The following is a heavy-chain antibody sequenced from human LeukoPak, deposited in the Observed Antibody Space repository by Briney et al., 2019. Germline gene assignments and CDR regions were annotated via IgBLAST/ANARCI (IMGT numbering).Heavy chain of an antibody. V-gene: IGHV4-59*01. D-gene: IGHD2-2*01. J-gene: IGHJ4*02. CDR2: IYYSGST. CDR1: GGSISSYY. CDR3: ARLSIASDGDY. Sequence: PSETLSLTCTVSGGSISSYYWSWIRQPPGKGLEWIGYIYYSGSTNYNPSLKSRVTISVDTSKNQFSLKLSSVTAADTAVYYCARLSIASDGDYWGQGTLVTVSS.